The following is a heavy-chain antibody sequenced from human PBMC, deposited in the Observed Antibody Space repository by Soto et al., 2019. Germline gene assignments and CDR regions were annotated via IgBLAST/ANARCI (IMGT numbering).Heavy chain of an antibody. CDR1: GDSISGHY. V-gene: IGHV4-4*07. CDR3: VRSGYSSGWYTAFDS. J-gene: IGHJ4*02. Sequence: LSLTCTVSGDSISGHYWSWIRQSAGKGLEWIGRIYASGSTISNRSLRSRVALSVDTSKNQFSLNLNSVTAADTAMYYCVRSGYSSGWYTAFDSWSQGTLVTSPQ. CDR2: IYASGST. D-gene: IGHD6-19*01.